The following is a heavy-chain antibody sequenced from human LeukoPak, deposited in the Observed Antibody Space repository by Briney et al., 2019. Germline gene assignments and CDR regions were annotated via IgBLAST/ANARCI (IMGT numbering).Heavy chain of an antibody. CDR1: GYTFTSYD. V-gene: IGHV1-8*01. CDR3: ARGGYSSGWYVQVY. Sequence: EASVKVSCKASGYTFTSYDINWVRQATGQGLEWMGWMNPNSGNTGYAQKFQGRVTMTRNTSISSAYMELSSLRSEDTAVYYCARGGYSSGWYVQVYWGQGTLVTVSS. D-gene: IGHD6-19*01. CDR2: MNPNSGNT. J-gene: IGHJ4*02.